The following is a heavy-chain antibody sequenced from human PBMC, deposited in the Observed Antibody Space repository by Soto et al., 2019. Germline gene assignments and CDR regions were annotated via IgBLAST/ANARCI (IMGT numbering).Heavy chain of an antibody. V-gene: IGHV3-15*07. D-gene: IGHD5-18*01. CDR1: GFTFSNAW. CDR3: TADVDTAMVITGYYFDY. CDR2: IKSKTDGGTT. Sequence: LRLSCAASGFTFSNAWMNWVRQAPGKGLEWVGRIKSKTDGGTTDYAAPVKGRFTISRDDSKNTLYLQMNSLKTEDTAVYYCTADVDTAMVITGYYFDYWGQGTLVTVSS. J-gene: IGHJ4*02.